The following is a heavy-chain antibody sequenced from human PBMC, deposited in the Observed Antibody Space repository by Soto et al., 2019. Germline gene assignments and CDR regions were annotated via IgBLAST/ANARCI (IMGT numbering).Heavy chain of an antibody. CDR3: ARGLKNKYGMDV. J-gene: IGHJ6*02. CDR2: LNSDGSSR. CDR1: GFTFTSHW. V-gene: IGHV3-74*01. Sequence: AGGAPRLSRAASGFTFTSHWMHWVRPAPGKGLVWVSRLNSDGSSRYYGDSMKGRFTISRDNANNTVYLQMNSLRDEDTAVYDCARGLKNKYGMDVWGQGTTVTVSS.